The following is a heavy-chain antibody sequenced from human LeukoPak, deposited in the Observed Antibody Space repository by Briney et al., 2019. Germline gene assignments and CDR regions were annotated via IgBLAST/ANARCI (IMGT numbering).Heavy chain of an antibody. CDR2: IYHSGST. J-gene: IGHJ6*03. CDR1: GYSISSGYY. V-gene: IGHV4-38-2*02. CDR3: ARDYDYYMDV. Sequence: SETLSLTCTVSGYSISSGYYWGWIRQPPGKGLEWIGRIYHSGSTYYNPSLKSRVTISVDTSKNQFSLKLSSVTAADTAVYYCARDYDYYMDVWGKGTTVTVSS.